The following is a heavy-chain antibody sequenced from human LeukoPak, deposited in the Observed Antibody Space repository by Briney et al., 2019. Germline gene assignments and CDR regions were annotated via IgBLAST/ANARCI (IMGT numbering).Heavy chain of an antibody. CDR1: GFTVSGNY. J-gene: IGHJ4*02. CDR3: ARAIPGGDYGGTYYFDY. CDR2: IYAGGST. V-gene: IGHV3-53*01. D-gene: IGHD4-23*01. Sequence: GGSLRLSCAASGFTVSGNYMSWIRQAPGKGLEWVSVIYAGGSTYYADSVKGRFTISRDKSKNTVYLQMHSLRAEDTAVYYCARAIPGGDYGGTYYFDYWGQGTLVTVSS.